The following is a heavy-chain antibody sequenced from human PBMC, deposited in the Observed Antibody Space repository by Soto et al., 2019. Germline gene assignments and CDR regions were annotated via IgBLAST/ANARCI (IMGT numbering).Heavy chain of an antibody. D-gene: IGHD3-10*01. CDR2: IYYSGST. Sequence: QVQLQESGPGLVKPSETLSLTCTVSGGSVSSGSYYWSWIRQPPGKGLEWIGYIYYSGSTNYNPSLKSRVTISVDTSKNQFSLKLSSVTAADTAVYYCARGEATMVRGVTHFDYWGQGTLVTVSS. J-gene: IGHJ4*02. CDR1: GGSVSSGSYY. V-gene: IGHV4-61*01. CDR3: ARGEATMVRGVTHFDY.